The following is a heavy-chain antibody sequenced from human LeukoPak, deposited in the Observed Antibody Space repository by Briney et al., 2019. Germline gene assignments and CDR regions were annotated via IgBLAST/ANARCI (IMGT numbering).Heavy chain of an antibody. CDR3: ARGGPGYDILTGYSYYYYYMDV. J-gene: IGHJ6*03. D-gene: IGHD3-9*01. V-gene: IGHV1-2*02. CDR1: GYTFTGYY. CDR2: INPNSGGT. Sequence: ASVKVSCKASGYTFTGYYMRWVRQAPGQGLEWMGWINPNSGGTNYAQKFQGRVTMTRDTSISTAYMELSRLRSEDPAVYYCARGGPGYDILTGYSYYYYYMDVWGKGTTVTVSS.